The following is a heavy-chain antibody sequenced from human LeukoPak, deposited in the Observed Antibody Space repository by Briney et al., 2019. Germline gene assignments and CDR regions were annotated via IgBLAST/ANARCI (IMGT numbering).Heavy chain of an antibody. CDR2: ISAYNGNT. V-gene: IGHV1-18*01. CDR3: ARDPPSIYYDSSGYFDY. D-gene: IGHD3-22*01. J-gene: IGHJ4*02. CDR1: GYTFTSYD. Sequence: ASVKVSCKASGYTFTSYDINWVRQAPGQGLEWMGWISAYNGNTNYAQKLQGRVTMTTDTSTSTAYMELRSLRSDDTAVYYCARDPPSIYYDSSGYFDYWGRGTLVTVSS.